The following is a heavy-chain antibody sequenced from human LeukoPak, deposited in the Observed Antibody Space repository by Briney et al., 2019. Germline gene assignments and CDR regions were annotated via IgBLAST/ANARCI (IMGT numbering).Heavy chain of an antibody. Sequence: GGSLRLSCAASGFTFSSYAMSWVRQAPGKGLEWVSAISGSGGSTYYADSVKGRFTISRDNPKNTLYLQMNSLRAEDTAVYYCAKAGSGWYLDENDYWGQGTLVTVSS. D-gene: IGHD6-19*01. J-gene: IGHJ4*02. CDR3: AKAGSGWYLDENDY. CDR1: GFTFSSYA. V-gene: IGHV3-23*01. CDR2: ISGSGGST.